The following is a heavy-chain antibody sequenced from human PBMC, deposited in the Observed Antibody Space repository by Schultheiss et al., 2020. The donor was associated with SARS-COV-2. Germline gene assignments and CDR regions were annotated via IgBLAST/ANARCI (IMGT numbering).Heavy chain of an antibody. Sequence: GGSLRLSCAASGFTFSSYWMSCVRQAPGKGLEWVANIKQDGSEKYYVDSVKGRFTISRDNAKNSLYLQMNSLRAEDTAVYYCARGLSIQLWLDPAPNYWGQGTLVTVSS. D-gene: IGHD5-18*01. CDR1: GFTFSSYW. V-gene: IGHV3-7*03. CDR3: ARGLSIQLWLDPAPNY. J-gene: IGHJ4*02. CDR2: IKQDGSEK.